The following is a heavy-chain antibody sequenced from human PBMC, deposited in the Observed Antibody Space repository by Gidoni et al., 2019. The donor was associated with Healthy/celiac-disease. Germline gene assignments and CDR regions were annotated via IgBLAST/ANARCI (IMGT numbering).Heavy chain of an antibody. Sequence: QVQLVQSGAEVKKPGASVKGSCKASGYTFTSYYMHWGRQAPGQGLEWMGIINPSGGSTSYAQKFQGRVTMTRDTSTSTVYMELSSLRSEDTAVYYCARDAYDSSGYYPNPDYYYYGMDVWGQGTTVTVSS. CDR2: INPSGGST. J-gene: IGHJ6*02. D-gene: IGHD3-22*01. V-gene: IGHV1-46*01. CDR3: ARDAYDSSGYYPNPDYYYYGMDV. CDR1: GYTFTSYY.